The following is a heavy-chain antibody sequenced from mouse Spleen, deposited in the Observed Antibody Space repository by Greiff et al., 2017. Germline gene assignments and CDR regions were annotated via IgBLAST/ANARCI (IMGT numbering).Heavy chain of an antibody. V-gene: IGHV5-17*01. J-gene: IGHJ4*01. D-gene: IGHD2-3*01. CDR1: GFTFSDYG. CDR3: ARPRWLLRAMDY. CDR2: ISSGSSTI. Sequence: EVKLVESGGGLVKPGGSLKLSCAASGFTFSDYGMHWVRQAPEKGLEWVAYISSGSSTIYYADTVKGRFTISRDNAKNTLFLQMTSLRSEDTAMYYCARPRWLLRAMDYWGQGTSVTVSS.